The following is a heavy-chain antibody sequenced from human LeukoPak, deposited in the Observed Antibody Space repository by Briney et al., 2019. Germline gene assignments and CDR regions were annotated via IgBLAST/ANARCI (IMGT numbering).Heavy chain of an antibody. CDR3: ARGGGGNSDFLTTYTGASLSFDY. D-gene: IGHD3-9*01. V-gene: IGHV3-23*01. Sequence: VGSLRLSCAASGVTFSSDAMSGVRQAPAKGLQWVSSGGISGDYTWYAGSVKGRFTISRDSSKNTLYLQMNSLGAEDTAVYYCARGGGGNSDFLTTYTGASLSFDYWGQGALVTVSS. J-gene: IGHJ4*02. CDR1: GVTFSSDA. CDR2: GGISGDYT.